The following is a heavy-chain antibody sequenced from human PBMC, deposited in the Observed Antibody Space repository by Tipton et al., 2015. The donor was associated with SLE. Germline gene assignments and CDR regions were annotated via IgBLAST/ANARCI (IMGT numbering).Heavy chain of an antibody. J-gene: IGHJ4*02. D-gene: IGHD2-15*01. CDR1: GGSISSYY. CDR2: IYTSGST. Sequence: TLSLTCTVSGGSISSYYWSWIRQPAGKGLEWIGHIYTSGSTNYNPSLKSRVTISVDTSKNQFSLKLSSVTAADTAVYYCARNGCSGGSCYPFDYWRQGTLDTGSS. V-gene: IGHV4-4*07. CDR3: ARNGCSGGSCYPFDY.